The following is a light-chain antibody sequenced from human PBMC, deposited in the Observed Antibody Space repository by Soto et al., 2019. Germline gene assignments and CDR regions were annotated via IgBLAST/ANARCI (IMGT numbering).Light chain of an antibody. J-gene: IGKJ3*01. Sequence: DIQMTQSPPTLSASVGVRVTITCRASQSISSRLAWYQQKPGRAPKLLIYKASSLESGVPSRFSGSGSGTEFTLTISSLQPDDFATEYCQQYNSYSSFGPGTKVDIK. CDR2: KAS. V-gene: IGKV1-5*03. CDR3: QQYNSYSS. CDR1: QSISSR.